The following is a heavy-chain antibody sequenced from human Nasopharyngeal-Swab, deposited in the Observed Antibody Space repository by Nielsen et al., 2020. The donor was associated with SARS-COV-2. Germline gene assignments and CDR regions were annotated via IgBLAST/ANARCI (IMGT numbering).Heavy chain of an antibody. CDR2: ISAYNGNT. CDR3: ARDYQSIVVAPAAMRSAYMDV. Sequence: ASVKVSCKASGYTFTSYGISWVRQAPGQGLEWMGWISAYNGNTNYAQKLQGRVTMTTDTSTSIAYMELRSLRSDDTAVYYCARDYQSIVVAPAAMRSAYMDVWGKGTTVTVSS. CDR1: GYTFTSYG. D-gene: IGHD2-2*01. V-gene: IGHV1-18*01. J-gene: IGHJ6*03.